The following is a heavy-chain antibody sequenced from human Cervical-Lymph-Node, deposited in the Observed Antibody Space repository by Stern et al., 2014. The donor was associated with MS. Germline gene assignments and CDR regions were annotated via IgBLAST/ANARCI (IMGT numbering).Heavy chain of an antibody. Sequence: EVQLLESGGGLVQPGGSLRLSCAASGFTFSTYAMSWVRQAPGKGLEWVSLISGNGGTTYYLDSVKGRFTISRDSSKNTLYLHLSSLRAEDTAVYYCAKSRGITYFFFGMDVWGQGTTVTVSS. D-gene: IGHD5-24*01. J-gene: IGHJ6*02. CDR1: GFTFSTYA. V-gene: IGHV3-23*01. CDR3: AKSRGITYFFFGMDV. CDR2: ISGNGGTT.